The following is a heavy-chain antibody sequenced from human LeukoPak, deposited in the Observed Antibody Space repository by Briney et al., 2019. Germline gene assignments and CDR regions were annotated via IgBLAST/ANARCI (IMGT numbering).Heavy chain of an antibody. CDR1: GYTFTGYY. Sequence: ASVKVSCKASGYTFTGYYMHWVRQAPGQGLEWMGWINPNSGGTNYAQMFQGWVTMTRDTSISTAYMELSRLRSDDTAVYYCAREEGASDSSGWYVFDYWGQGTLVTVSS. J-gene: IGHJ4*02. CDR2: INPNSGGT. V-gene: IGHV1-2*04. D-gene: IGHD6-19*01. CDR3: AREEGASDSSGWYVFDY.